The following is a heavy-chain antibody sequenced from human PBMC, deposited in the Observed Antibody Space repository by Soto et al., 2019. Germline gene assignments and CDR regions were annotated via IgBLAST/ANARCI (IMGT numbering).Heavy chain of an antibody. Sequence: PGGSLRLSCAASGFTFSSYGMHWVRQSPGKGLEWVAVIWYDGSNKYYADSVKGRFTISRDNSKNTLYLQMSSLRAEDTAVYYCARTGYDSSGYYPIFDYWGQGTLVTVSS. CDR1: GFTFSSYG. CDR3: ARTGYDSSGYYPIFDY. CDR2: IWYDGSNK. V-gene: IGHV3-33*01. J-gene: IGHJ4*02. D-gene: IGHD3-22*01.